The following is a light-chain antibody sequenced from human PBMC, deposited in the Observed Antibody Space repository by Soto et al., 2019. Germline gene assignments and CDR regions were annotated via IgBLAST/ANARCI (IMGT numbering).Light chain of an antibody. Sequence: EIVMTQSPATLSVSPGERATLSCRASQSVSSNLAWYQQKPGQAPRLLIYGASTRATGIPARFSGSGSGTEFTLTISSLQSDDLAFYYCQQYNNWPITFGQGTRLEIK. CDR2: GAS. CDR3: QQYNNWPIT. CDR1: QSVSSN. V-gene: IGKV3-15*01. J-gene: IGKJ5*01.